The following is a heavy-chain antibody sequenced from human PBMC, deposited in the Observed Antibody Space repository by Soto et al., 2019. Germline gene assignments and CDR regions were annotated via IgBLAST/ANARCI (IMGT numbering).Heavy chain of an antibody. D-gene: IGHD2-15*01. CDR3: ARAGCDGGSCYTLVGLRYGMDV. V-gene: IGHV3-30-3*01. J-gene: IGHJ6*02. CDR1: GFTFSSYA. Sequence: QVQLVESGGGVVQPGRSLRLSCAASGFTFSSYAMHWVRQAPGKGLEWVAVISYDGSNKYYADSVKGRFTISRDNSKNTLYLKMNSLRAEDMAVYYCARAGCDGGSCYTLVGLRYGMDVWGQGTTVTVSS. CDR2: ISYDGSNK.